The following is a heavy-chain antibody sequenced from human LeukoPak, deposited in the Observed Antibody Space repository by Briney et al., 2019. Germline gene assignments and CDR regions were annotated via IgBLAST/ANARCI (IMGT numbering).Heavy chain of an antibody. J-gene: IGHJ6*03. CDR3: VRETGTIGYYMDV. V-gene: IGHV3-74*01. Sequence: GRSLRLSCAASGFTFDDYAMHWVRQGPGKGLVWVARIHRDGGMTRYADSVEGRFTISRDNAKNTLYLQMNSLRAEDTAIYYCVRETGTIGYYMDVWGKGTTVTVSS. CDR2: IHRDGGMT. D-gene: IGHD2-15*01. CDR1: GFTFDDYA.